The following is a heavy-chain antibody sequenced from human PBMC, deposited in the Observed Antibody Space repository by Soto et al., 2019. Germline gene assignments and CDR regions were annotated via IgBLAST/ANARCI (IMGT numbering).Heavy chain of an antibody. CDR1: GDSFSKYT. Sequence: QVQLVQSGAEVKKPGSSVRVSCKASGDSFSKYTVNWVRQAPRQGLEWLGGIIPRFGTTNSAPTLQGRVTITADQSMKTVYMELSSLSSEDTALYYCARGRGLYNSGRSQLDSWGQGTLVTVSS. CDR2: IIPRFGTT. CDR3: ARGRGLYNSGRSQLDS. D-gene: IGHD1-1*01. J-gene: IGHJ4*02. V-gene: IGHV1-69*01.